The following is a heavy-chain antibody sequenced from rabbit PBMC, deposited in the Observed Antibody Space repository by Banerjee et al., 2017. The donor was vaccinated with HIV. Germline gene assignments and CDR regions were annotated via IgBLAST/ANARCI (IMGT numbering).Heavy chain of an antibody. D-gene: IGHD1-1*01. CDR2: IYTGSGAT. V-gene: IGHV1S45*01. J-gene: IGHJ4*01. CDR3: ARFGSGSGYWYFNL. Sequence: QEQLEESGGDLVKPEGSLTLTCTASGLDFNNYWMCWVRQAPGKGLEWIGCIYTGSGATYYASWAKGRFTISKTSSTTVTLQMTSLTAADTATYFCARFGSGSGYWYFNLWGPGTLVTVS. CDR1: GLDFNNYW.